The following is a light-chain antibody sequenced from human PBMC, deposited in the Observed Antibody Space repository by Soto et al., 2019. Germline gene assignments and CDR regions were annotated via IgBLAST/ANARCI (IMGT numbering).Light chain of an antibody. CDR3: QQSNNWPYT. CDR1: QSVSHN. Sequence: EILMTQSPATLCVSPGERATLSCRASQSVSHNLAWYQQKPGQAPRLLFYGASIRAIGIPARFSGSRSGTEFTLTISSLQSEDFAIYYCQQSNNWPYTFGQGTKLEIK. J-gene: IGKJ2*01. CDR2: GAS. V-gene: IGKV3-15*01.